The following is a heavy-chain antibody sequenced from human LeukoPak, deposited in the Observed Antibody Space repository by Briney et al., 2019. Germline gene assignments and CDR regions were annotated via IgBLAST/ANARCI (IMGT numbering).Heavy chain of an antibody. V-gene: IGHV3-74*01. CDR1: GFTLSNYW. CDR3: AKDVESAYDCSGYYSPFDS. D-gene: IGHD3-22*01. J-gene: IGHJ4*02. Sequence: GGSLRLSCAASGFTLSNYWMHWVRQVPGKGLVWVSRINDDGSATFYADSVRGRFTISRDNSRNTLYLQMNSLRAEDTAVYYCAKDVESAYDCSGYYSPFDSWAQGTLVTVSS. CDR2: INDDGSAT.